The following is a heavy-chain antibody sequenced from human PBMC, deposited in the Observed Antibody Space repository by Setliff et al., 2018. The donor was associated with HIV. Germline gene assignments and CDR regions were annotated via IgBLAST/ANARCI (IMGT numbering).Heavy chain of an antibody. CDR3: ARAIVKTGYHTKSRVFDY. CDR2: VNLPKTL. CDR1: GGSLNDYS. V-gene: IGHV4-34*01. J-gene: IGHJ4*02. Sequence: SETLSLTCAVYGGSLNDYSWNWIRQSPGKGLEWIGEVNLPKTLNYNPSLESRITISVDTSKKQFSLDLSPVTAADTAVYFCARAIVKTGYHTKSRVFDYWGQGTLVTVSS. D-gene: IGHD3-9*01.